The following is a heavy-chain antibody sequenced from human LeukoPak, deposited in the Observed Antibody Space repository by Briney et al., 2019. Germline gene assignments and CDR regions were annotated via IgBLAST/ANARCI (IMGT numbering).Heavy chain of an antibody. CDR2: ISSSGVNT. CDR3: AKVIAAVGISRVASAFDI. CDR1: GLQFSNYA. J-gene: IGHJ3*02. Sequence: GGPLRLSCAPSGLQFSNYAMTWVRQAPGKGLEWVSSISSSGVNTFYADSVKGRFTISRDNSKNTLYLQMNSLRAEDTAVYYCAKVIAAVGISRVASAFDIWGQGTMVTVSS. D-gene: IGHD6-13*01. V-gene: IGHV3-23*01.